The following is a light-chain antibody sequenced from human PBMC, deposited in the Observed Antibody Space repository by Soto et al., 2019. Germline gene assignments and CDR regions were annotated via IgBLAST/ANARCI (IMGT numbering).Light chain of an antibody. CDR2: DVS. CDR3: CSYEGSHTYV. Sequence: QSVLTQPRSVSGSPGQSVTISCTGTSSDVGSYISVSWYQQHPGKAPKLMIYDVSKRPSGVPDRFSGSKSDNTASLTISGLQAEDEADYYFCSYEGSHTYVFGTGTKVTVL. CDR1: SSDVGSYIS. V-gene: IGLV2-11*01. J-gene: IGLJ1*01.